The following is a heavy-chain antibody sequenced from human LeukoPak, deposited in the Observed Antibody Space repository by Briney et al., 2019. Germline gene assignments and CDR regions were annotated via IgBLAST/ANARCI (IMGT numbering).Heavy chain of an antibody. D-gene: IGHD1-26*01. CDR2: ISSSGGST. CDR3: AKDSGSYSRYFDL. V-gene: IGHV3-23*01. J-gene: IGHJ2*01. CDR1: GFTFSSYA. Sequence: GGSLRLSCAASGFTFSSYAMSWVRQAPGEGLEWVSAISSSGGSTYYADSVKGRFTISRDNSKNTLYLQMNSLRAEDTAVYYCAKDSGSYSRYFDLWGRGTLVTVSS.